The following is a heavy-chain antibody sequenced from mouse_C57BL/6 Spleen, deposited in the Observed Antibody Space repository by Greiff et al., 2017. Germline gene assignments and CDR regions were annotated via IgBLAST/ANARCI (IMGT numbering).Heavy chain of an antibody. CDR1: GYTFTSYW. V-gene: IGHV1-61*01. CDR2: IYPSDSET. CDR3: ARGGYDRCAY. J-gene: IGHJ3*01. Sequence: VQLQQPGAELVRPGSSVKLSCKASGYTFTSYWMDWVKQRPGQGLEWIGNIYPSDSETHYNQKFKDKATLTVDKSSSTAYMQLSSLTSEDSAVYYCARGGYDRCAYWGQGTLVTVSA. D-gene: IGHD2-2*01.